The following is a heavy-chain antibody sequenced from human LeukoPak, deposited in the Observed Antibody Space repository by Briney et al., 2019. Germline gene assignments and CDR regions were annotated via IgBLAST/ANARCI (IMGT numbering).Heavy chain of an antibody. Sequence: PSETLSLTCAVYGGSFSGYYWSWIRQPPGKGLEWIGEINHSGSTNYNPSLKSRVTISVDTSKNQFSLKLRSVTAADTAVYYCARGNGYKYDYWGQGTLVTVSS. V-gene: IGHV4-34*01. CDR3: ARGNGYKYDY. D-gene: IGHD5-24*01. CDR2: INHSGST. CDR1: GGSFSGYY. J-gene: IGHJ4*02.